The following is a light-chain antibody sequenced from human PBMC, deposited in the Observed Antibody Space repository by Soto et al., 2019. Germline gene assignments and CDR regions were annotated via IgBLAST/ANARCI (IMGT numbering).Light chain of an antibody. CDR2: AAS. CDR1: HSISNY. Sequence: QLHQSQSSRSASVGDRVPITCRARHSISNYVNWQQQKAGKAPKLLIYAASSLHSGVPSSFSGSGSGTDFTLTISRLQHDDFATYYCQQSFSTPPTFGQGTKVDIK. CDR3: QQSFSTPPT. V-gene: IGKV1-39*01. J-gene: IGKJ1*01.